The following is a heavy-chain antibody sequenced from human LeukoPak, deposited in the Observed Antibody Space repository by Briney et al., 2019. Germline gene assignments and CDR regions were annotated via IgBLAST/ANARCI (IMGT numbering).Heavy chain of an antibody. J-gene: IGHJ4*02. D-gene: IGHD4-23*01. Sequence: SETLSLTCTVSGGSISSYFWTWIRQPPGKGLEWIGNINYIGNTNYNPSLKTRVTISIDTSKNQFSLTLRSVTTADTALYYCARDWELGYWGQGTRVTVSS. CDR3: ARDWELGY. V-gene: IGHV4-59*01. CDR2: INYIGNT. CDR1: GGSISSYF.